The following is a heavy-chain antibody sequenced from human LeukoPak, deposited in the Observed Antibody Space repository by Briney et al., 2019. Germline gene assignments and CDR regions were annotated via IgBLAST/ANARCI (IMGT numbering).Heavy chain of an antibody. Sequence: ASVKVSCKASGYTFTSYGISWVRQAPGQGLEWMGWISAYNGDTNYAQKLQGRVTMTTDTSTSTAYMELRSLRSDDTAVYYCAGMWFGELSGIWGQGTMVTVSS. CDR2: ISAYNGDT. CDR1: GYTFTSYG. J-gene: IGHJ3*02. D-gene: IGHD3-10*01. V-gene: IGHV1-18*01. CDR3: AGMWFGELSGI.